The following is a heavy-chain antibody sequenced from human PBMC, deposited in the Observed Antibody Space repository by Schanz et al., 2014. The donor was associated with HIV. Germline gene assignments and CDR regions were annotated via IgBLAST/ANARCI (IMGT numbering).Heavy chain of an antibody. CDR3: AKDRITGTTGVPYYYYGMDV. CDR1: GFTFSSHG. V-gene: IGHV3-30*02. J-gene: IGHJ6*02. D-gene: IGHD1-7*01. Sequence: VQLLESGGGLVQPGGSLRLSCAASGFTFSSHGMHWVRQAPGKGLEWVAVIWYDGTDKYYADSVKGRFTISRDNSKNTLYLQMNSLRAEDTAVYYCAKDRITGTTGVPYYYYGMDVWGQGTTVTVSS. CDR2: IWYDGTDK.